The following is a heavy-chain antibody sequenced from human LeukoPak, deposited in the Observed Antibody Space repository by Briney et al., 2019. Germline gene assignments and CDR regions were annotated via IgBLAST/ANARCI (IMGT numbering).Heavy chain of an antibody. CDR3: VRDWTHSIWSGYGYGFDV. CDR2: INSGGTTT. Sequence: GGSLRLSCAASGFTFSSYTMNWVRQAPGRGLEWVSYINSGGTTTYYLDSVKGRFTISRDNAKNALSLQMTNLRVEDTATYYCVRDWTHSIWSGYGYGFDVWGQGTTVVVSS. D-gene: IGHD3-3*01. CDR1: GFTFSSYT. J-gene: IGHJ3*01. V-gene: IGHV3-48*04.